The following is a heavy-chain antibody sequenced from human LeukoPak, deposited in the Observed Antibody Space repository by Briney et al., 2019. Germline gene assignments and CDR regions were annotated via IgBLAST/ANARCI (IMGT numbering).Heavy chain of an antibody. J-gene: IGHJ3*02. CDR1: GYSFPTYW. CDR2: IYPDDSDT. V-gene: IGHV5-51*01. Sequence: RGESLKISCKGSGYSFPTYWIAWVRQMPGKGLEWMGIIYPDDSDTRYSPSFQGQVTISADKSISTAYLQWSSLKASDTAMYYCASTYCSSTSCYLGWGGAFDIWGQGTMVTVSS. D-gene: IGHD2-2*01. CDR3: ASTYCSSTSCYLGWGGAFDI.